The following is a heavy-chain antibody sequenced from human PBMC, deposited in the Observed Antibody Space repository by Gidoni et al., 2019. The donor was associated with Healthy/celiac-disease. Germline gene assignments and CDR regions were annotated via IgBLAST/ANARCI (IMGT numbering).Heavy chain of an antibody. CDR3: ARSGSYFVFDY. CDR2: ISYDGSNK. Sequence: QVQLVESGGGVVQPGRYLRLSCAASGFTFSSYAMPWVRQAPGKGLECVAVISYDGSNKYYADSVKGRFTISRDNSKNTLYLQMNSLRAEDTAVYYCARSGSYFVFDYWGQGTLVTVSS. D-gene: IGHD1-26*01. J-gene: IGHJ4*02. CDR1: GFTFSSYA. V-gene: IGHV3-30*01.